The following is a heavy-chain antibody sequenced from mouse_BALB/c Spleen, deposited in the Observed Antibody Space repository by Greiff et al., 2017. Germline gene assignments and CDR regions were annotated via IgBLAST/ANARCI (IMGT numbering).Heavy chain of an antibody. CDR3: ARRASYYAMDY. CDR2: INSNGGST. D-gene: IGHD3-1*01. CDR1: GFTFSSYY. J-gene: IGHJ4*01. Sequence: EVQLVESGGGLVKLGGSLKLSCAASGFTFSSYYMSWVRQTPEKRLELVAAINSNGGSTYYPDTVKGRFTISRDSAKNTLYLRMSSLKSEDTALYYCARRASYYAMDYWGQGTSVTVSS. V-gene: IGHV5-6-2*01.